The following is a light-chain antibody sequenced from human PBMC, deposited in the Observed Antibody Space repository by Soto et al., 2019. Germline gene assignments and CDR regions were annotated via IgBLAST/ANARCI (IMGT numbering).Light chain of an antibody. CDR1: QSVSSSY. CDR3: QQYGSSPWT. Sequence: IVLTQSPGALSFSPGEKTPLSFRASQSVSSSYLAWYQQKPGQAPRLLIYGASSRATGIPDRFSGSGSGTDFTLTISRLEPEDFAVYYCQQYGSSPWTFGQGTKVDIK. V-gene: IGKV3-20*01. CDR2: GAS. J-gene: IGKJ1*01.